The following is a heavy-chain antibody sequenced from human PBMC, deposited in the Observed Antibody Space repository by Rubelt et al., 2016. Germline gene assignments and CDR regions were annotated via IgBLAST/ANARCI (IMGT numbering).Heavy chain of an antibody. CDR2: LDPSDSYT. V-gene: IGHV5-10-1*03. CDR3: ARIPGSGSSEINWFDP. CDR1: GYSFTSYW. Sequence: EVQLVQSGAEVKKPGESLRISCKGSGYSFTSYWISWVRQMPGKGLERMGRLDPSDSYTNYSCPSQGDVTIAADKSISTAYLQWSSLKASDTAMYYCARIPGSGSSEINWFDPWGQGTLVTVSS. D-gene: IGHD3-10*01. J-gene: IGHJ5*02.